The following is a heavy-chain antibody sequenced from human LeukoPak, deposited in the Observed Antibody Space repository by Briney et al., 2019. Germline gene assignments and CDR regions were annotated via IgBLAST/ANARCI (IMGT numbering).Heavy chain of an antibody. J-gene: IGHJ4*02. Sequence: GGSLRLSCAASGFTFSDYYMSWIRQAPRKGLEWVSYISSSGSTIYYADSVKGRFTISRDNAKNSLYLQMNSLRAEDTAVYYCARDGAGIFGVVAAIDYWGQGTLVTVSS. V-gene: IGHV3-11*01. CDR2: ISSSGSTI. CDR3: ARDGAGIFGVVAAIDY. CDR1: GFTFSDYY. D-gene: IGHD3-3*01.